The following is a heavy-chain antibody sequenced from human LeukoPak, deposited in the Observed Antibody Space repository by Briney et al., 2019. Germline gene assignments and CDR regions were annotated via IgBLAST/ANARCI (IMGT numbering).Heavy chain of an antibody. CDR2: IISGGGGT. V-gene: IGHV3-23*01. J-gene: IGHJ4*02. CDR3: AKRKGAAATTGYYFDY. Sequence: PGGSLRLSCAASGFSVSTYDMTWVRQAPGKGLEWVSSIISGGGGTYYADSVKGRFTISRDNSKNTLYLQMNSLRGDDTAVYYCAKRKGAAATTGYYFDYWGQGTLVTVSS. CDR1: GFSVSTYD. D-gene: IGHD4-17*01.